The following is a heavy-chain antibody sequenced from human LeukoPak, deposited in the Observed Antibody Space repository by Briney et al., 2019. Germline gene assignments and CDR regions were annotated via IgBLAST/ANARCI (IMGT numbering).Heavy chain of an antibody. D-gene: IGHD2-2*01. CDR2: ISSSSSYI. CDR3: ARDGPHCSSTSCPFYYYYGMDV. Sequence: PGGSLRLSCAASGFTFSSYSMNWVRQAPGKGLEWVSSISSSSSYIYYADSVKGRFTISRDNAKNSLYLQMNSLRAEDTAVYYCARDGPHCSSTSCPFYYYYGMDVWGQGTTVTVSS. J-gene: IGHJ6*02. CDR1: GFTFSSYS. V-gene: IGHV3-21*01.